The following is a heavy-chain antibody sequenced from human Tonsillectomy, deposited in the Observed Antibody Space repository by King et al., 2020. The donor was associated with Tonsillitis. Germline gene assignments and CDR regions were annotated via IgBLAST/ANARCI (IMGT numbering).Heavy chain of an antibody. V-gene: IGHV3-7*01. J-gene: IGHJ4*02. CDR2: IKQDGTEK. Sequence: VQLVESGGGLVQPGGSLRLSCAASGFTFRSYWMSRVRQTSGKGLEWVANIKQDGTEKDYVDSVRGRFTFSRDNAKNSLYLEMNSLRAEDTGVYFCARDTVLRYYFDFWGQGTLVTVSS. CDR3: ARDTVLRYYFDF. D-gene: IGHD3-10*02. CDR1: GFTFRSYW.